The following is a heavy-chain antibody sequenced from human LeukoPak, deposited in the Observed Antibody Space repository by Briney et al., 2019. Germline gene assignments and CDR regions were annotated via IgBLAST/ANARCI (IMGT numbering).Heavy chain of an antibody. J-gene: IGHJ4*02. V-gene: IGHV4-30-4*01. CDR3: ARVSSYGYSGY. CDR1: GGSISSGDYY. CDR2: IYYSGST. D-gene: IGHD5-18*01. Sequence: PSQTLSLTCSVSGGSISSGDYYWSWIRQPPGKGLEWIGYIYYSGSTYYDPSLKSRVTISVDTSKNQFSLKLSSVTAADTAVYYCARVSSYGYSGYWGQGTLVTVSS.